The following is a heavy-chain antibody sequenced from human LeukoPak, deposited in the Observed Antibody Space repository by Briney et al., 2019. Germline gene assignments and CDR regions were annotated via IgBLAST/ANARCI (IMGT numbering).Heavy chain of an antibody. Sequence: SETLSLTCTVSGGLISRIEYYWGWVRQSPVKGLEWLGHIYHTGTTLYSPHLNNRLTISVDSSKNQFSLTLNSVTAADTAVYYCASVSVWELATHTGGSFDYWGRGILVTVSP. CDR1: GGLISRIEYY. J-gene: IGHJ4*02. D-gene: IGHD1-26*01. CDR2: IYHTGTT. V-gene: IGHV4-30-4*01. CDR3: ASVSVWELATHTGGSFDY.